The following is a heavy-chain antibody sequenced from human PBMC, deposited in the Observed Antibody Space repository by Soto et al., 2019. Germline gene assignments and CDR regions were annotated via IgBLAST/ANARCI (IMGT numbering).Heavy chain of an antibody. V-gene: IGHV1-69*02. CDR2: IIPILGIA. D-gene: IGHD3-9*01. CDR1: GGTFSSYT. Sequence: SVKVSCKASGGTFSSYTISWVRQAPGQGLEWMGRIIPILGIANYAQKFQGRVTITADKSTSTAYMELSSLRSEDTAVYYCARSSQPTYDILTGYYIGYWGQGTLVTVSS. CDR3: ARSSQPTYDILTGYYIGY. J-gene: IGHJ4*02.